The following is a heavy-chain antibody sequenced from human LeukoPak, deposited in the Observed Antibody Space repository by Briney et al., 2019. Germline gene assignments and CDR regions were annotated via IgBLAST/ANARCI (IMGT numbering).Heavy chain of an antibody. D-gene: IGHD3-3*02. V-gene: IGHV1-58*02. Sequence: LVKVSCKASGFTFTSSAMQWVRQARGQRLEWIGWIVVGSGNTNYAQKFQERVTITRDMSTSTAYMELSSLRSEDTAVYYCAADLLAGSPAEGYWGQGTLVTVSS. CDR1: GFTFTSSA. CDR2: IVVGSGNT. CDR3: AADLLAGSPAEGY. J-gene: IGHJ4*02.